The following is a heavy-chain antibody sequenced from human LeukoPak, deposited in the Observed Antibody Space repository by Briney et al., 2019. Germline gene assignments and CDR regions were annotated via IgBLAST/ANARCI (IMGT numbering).Heavy chain of an antibody. J-gene: IGHJ5*02. Sequence: SETLSLTCTVSGGSISSGSYYWIWLPQPPGKELEWIGYIYYSGSTNSNPSLKRRVTISVDTSKNQFSLKLSSVTAADTAVYYCARAERHFYYYGSGSYYPTLTPSTGFDPWGQGTLVTVSS. V-gene: IGHV4-61*01. CDR3: ARAERHFYYYGSGSYYPTLTPSTGFDP. CDR2: IYYSGST. D-gene: IGHD3-10*01. CDR1: GGSISSGSYY.